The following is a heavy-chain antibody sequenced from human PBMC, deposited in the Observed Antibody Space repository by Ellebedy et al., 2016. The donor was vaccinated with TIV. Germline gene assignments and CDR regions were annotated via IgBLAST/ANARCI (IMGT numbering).Heavy chain of an antibody. V-gene: IGHV4-34*01. CDR3: ARVRPINLLYSSSSYWFGP. CDR1: GGSFSGYS. CDR2: ISHNGNT. J-gene: IGHJ5*02. D-gene: IGHD6-6*01. Sequence: SETLSLXXAVYGGSFSGYSWSWIRQPPWRGLEWIGEISHNGNTNYKPSLKSRVTISVDTSRNQFTLNLTSVTAADTAVYYCARVRPINLLYSSSSYWFGPWGQGTLVTVSS.